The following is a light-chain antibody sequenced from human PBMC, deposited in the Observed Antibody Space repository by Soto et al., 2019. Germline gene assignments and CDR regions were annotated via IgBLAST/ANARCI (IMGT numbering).Light chain of an antibody. CDR3: QQLNSYPIT. V-gene: IGKV1-9*01. Sequence: DIQLTQSPSFLSASVGDRVTITCRASQGISSYLSWYQQKPGKAPNLLIYAASTLQSGVPSRLSGSGSGTEFTLTISSLQPEDFATYYCQQLNSYPITFGQGTRLEIK. J-gene: IGKJ5*01. CDR1: QGISSY. CDR2: AAS.